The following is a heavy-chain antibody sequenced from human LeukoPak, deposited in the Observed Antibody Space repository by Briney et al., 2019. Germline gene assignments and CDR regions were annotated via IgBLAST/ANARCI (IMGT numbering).Heavy chain of an antibody. V-gene: IGHV5-51*01. CDR1: GYSFTSYW. J-gene: IGHJ4*02. CDR2: IYPGDSDT. D-gene: IGHD6-13*01. CDR3: AGGQSIAAAGTFDY. Sequence: GASLKISCKGSGYSFTSYWIDWVRQMPGKGLEWMRIIYPGDSDTRYSPSFQGQVTISADKSISTAYLQWSSLKASDAAMYYCAGGQSIAAAGTFDYWGQGTLVTVSS.